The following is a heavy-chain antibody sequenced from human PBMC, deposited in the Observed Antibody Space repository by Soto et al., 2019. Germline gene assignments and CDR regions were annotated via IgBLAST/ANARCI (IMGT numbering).Heavy chain of an antibody. J-gene: IGHJ4*01. CDR2: IWYDGSNK. CDR3: TTDSYSTMIVVRFDY. D-gene: IGHD3-22*01. Sequence: GGSLRLSWAASGFTFSSYGRHWVRQAPGKGLEWVAVIWYDGSNKYYADSVKGRFAISRDDSKNMVYLQMNSLKTEDTGIYYCTTDSYSTMIVVRFDYWGHGTLVTVSS. V-gene: IGHV3-33*01. CDR1: GFTFSSYG.